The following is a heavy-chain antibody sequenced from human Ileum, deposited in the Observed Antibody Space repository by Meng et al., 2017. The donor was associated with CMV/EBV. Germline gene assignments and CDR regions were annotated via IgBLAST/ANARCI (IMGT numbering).Heavy chain of an antibody. V-gene: IGHV3-33*01. CDR1: FTVSNYG. D-gene: IGHD2-2*01. J-gene: IGHJ3*01. CDR2: IWYDGSNK. Sequence: FTVSNYGMHGVRQAPGKGLEWVALIWYDGSNKYYADSVKGRFTISRDNSKNTLYLQMNSLRAEDTAVYYCARRGCSTSCLNNDAFDVWGQGTMVTVSS. CDR3: ARRGCSTSCLNNDAFDV.